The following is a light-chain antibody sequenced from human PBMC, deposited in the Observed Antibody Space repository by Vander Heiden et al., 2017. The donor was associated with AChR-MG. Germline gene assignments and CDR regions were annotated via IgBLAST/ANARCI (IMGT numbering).Light chain of an antibody. CDR2: AAS. Sequence: DIQMTQSPSSLSASVGDRVTITCRASQDISNYLAWFQQKPGKAPKCLIYAASSLQKGVPSKFGGSGSGTDFTFTISSLQPEDFATYYCQQDSSYPQNFGGGTNVDVK. CDR3: QQDSSYPQN. J-gene: IGKJ4*01. CDR1: QDISNY. V-gene: IGKV1-16*02.